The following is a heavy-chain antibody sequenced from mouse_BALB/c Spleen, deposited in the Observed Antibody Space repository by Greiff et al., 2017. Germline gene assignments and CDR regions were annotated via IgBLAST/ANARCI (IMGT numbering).Heavy chain of an antibody. J-gene: IGHJ4*01. D-gene: IGHD2-4*01. CDR3: TRSPLYDYDGDYYAMDY. CDR2: IYPSDSYT. CDR1: GYTFTSYW. Sequence: VQLQQPGAELVRPGASVKLSCKASGYTFTSYWINWVKQRPGQGLEWIGNIYPSDSYTNYNQKFKDKATLTVDKSSSTAYMQLSSPTSEDSAVYYCTRSPLYDYDGDYYAMDYWGQGTSVTVSS. V-gene: IGHV1-69*02.